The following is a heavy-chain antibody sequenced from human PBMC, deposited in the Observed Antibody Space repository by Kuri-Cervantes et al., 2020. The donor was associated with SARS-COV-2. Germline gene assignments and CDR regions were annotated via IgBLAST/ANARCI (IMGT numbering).Heavy chain of an antibody. CDR3: ATGLSSGWYYANSGHYFDY. CDR1: GFTFSSYW. Sequence: GGSLRLSCAASGFTFSSYWMSWVRQAPGKGLEWVANIKQDGSEKYYVDSVKGRFTISRDNAKNSLYLQMNSLRAEDTAVYYCATGLSSGWYYANSGHYFDYWGQGTLVTSPQ. V-gene: IGHV3-7*01. CDR2: IKQDGSEK. D-gene: IGHD6-19*01. J-gene: IGHJ4*02.